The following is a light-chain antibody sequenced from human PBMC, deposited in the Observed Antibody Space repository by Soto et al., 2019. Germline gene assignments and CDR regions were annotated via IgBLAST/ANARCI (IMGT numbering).Light chain of an antibody. CDR2: GAS. V-gene: IGKV3D-20*02. CDR3: QQRSHWPPIT. J-gene: IGKJ5*01. Sequence: EMVLTQSPGTLSLSPGERATLSCRASQSVSSSYLAWYQQKPGQAPRLLIYGASSRATGIPDRFSGSGSGTDFTLTISSLEPEDFAVYYCQQRSHWPPITFGQGTRLEIK. CDR1: QSVSSSY.